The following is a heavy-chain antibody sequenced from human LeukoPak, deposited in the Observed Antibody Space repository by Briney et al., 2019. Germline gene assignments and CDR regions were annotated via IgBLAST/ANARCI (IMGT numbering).Heavy chain of an antibody. CDR3: ARKGSLGDFDY. Sequence: SETLSFTCTVSGGSISSYYWSWIRQPPGKGPEWIGYIYYSGSTNYNPSLKSRVTISVDTSKNQFSLKLSSVTAADTAVYYCARKGSLGDFDYWGQGTLVTVSS. D-gene: IGHD7-27*01. CDR2: IYYSGST. J-gene: IGHJ4*02. V-gene: IGHV4-59*08. CDR1: GGSISSYY.